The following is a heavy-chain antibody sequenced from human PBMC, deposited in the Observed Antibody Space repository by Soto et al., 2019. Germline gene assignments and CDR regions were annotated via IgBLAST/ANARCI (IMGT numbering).Heavy chain of an antibody. CDR1: GGSITTGGSS. Sequence: SETLSLTCTVSGGSITTGGSSWSWIRQHPGKGLAYLGYMYHSGVPYFSPSLRSRVNRSVHKSKNHFTLKLSSVTAADTAVYYCARGGYSGCHFMLDYGGQGTLVTVSS. D-gene: IGHD5-12*01. J-gene: IGHJ4*02. CDR2: MYHSGVP. V-gene: IGHV4-30-2*01. CDR3: ARGGYSGCHFMLDY.